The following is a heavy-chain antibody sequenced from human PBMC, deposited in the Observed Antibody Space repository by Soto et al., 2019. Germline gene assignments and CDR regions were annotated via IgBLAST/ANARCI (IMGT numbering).Heavy chain of an antibody. J-gene: IGHJ6*02. Sequence: ASVKVSCKASGGTFSSYAISWVRQAPGQGLEWMGGIIPIFGTANYAQKFQGRVTITADESTSTAYMELSSLRPEDTAVYYCAREAEAVRGVIVPDYYYGMDVWGQGTTVTVSS. CDR3: AREAEAVRGVIVPDYYYGMDV. CDR2: IIPIFGTA. D-gene: IGHD3-10*01. V-gene: IGHV1-69*13. CDR1: GGTFSSYA.